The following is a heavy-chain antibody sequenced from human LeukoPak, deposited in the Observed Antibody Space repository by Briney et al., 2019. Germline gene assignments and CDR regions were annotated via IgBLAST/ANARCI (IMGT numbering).Heavy chain of an antibody. D-gene: IGHD3-10*01. CDR2: IKPDGGET. Sequence: PGGSLRLSCAASGFTVSSNYMSWVRQAPGKGLEWVANIKPDGGETYYVDSVKGRFTISRDNAKSSLYLQMNSLRAEDTAVYYCAKQGSWGSGSYYYFDYWGQGTLVTVSS. CDR3: AKQGSWGSGSYYYFDY. CDR1: GFTVSSNY. J-gene: IGHJ4*02. V-gene: IGHV3-7*01.